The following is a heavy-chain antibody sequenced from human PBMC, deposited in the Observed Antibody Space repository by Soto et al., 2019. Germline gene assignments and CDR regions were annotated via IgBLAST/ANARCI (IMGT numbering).Heavy chain of an antibody. CDR1: GDSVSSNSAA. V-gene: IGHV6-1*01. D-gene: IGHD3-3*01. CDR2: TYYRSKWYN. CDR3: ARGRTIFGVVTGMDV. Sequence: SQTLSLTSAISGDSVSSNSAAWNWIRQSPSRGLEWLGRTYYRSKWYNDYAVSVKSRITINPDTSKNQFSLQLNSVTPEDTAVYYCARGRTIFGVVTGMDVGSQGTTVTVSS. J-gene: IGHJ6*02.